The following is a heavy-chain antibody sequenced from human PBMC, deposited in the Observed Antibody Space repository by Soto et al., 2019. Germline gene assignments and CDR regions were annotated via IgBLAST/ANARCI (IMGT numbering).Heavy chain of an antibody. Sequence: PSQTLSLTCAISGDSVSGNSAAWNWIRQSPSRGLEWLGRTYYRSKWYNDYAVSVKSRITINPDTSKNQFSLQLNSVTPEDTAVYYCSLDSGLWPSDAFDIWGQGTMVPVSS. CDR1: GDSVSGNSAA. J-gene: IGHJ3*02. CDR2: TYYRSKWYN. D-gene: IGHD5-18*01. V-gene: IGHV6-1*01. CDR3: SLDSGLWPSDAFDI.